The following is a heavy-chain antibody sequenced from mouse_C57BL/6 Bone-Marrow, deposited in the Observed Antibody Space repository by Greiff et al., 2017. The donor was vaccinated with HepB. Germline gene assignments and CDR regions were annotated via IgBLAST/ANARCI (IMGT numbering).Heavy chain of an antibody. V-gene: IGHV1-82*01. CDR1: GYAFSSSW. CDR2: IYPGDGDT. D-gene: IGHD3-3*01. CDR3: ARGTYFYY. J-gene: IGHJ2*01. Sequence: QVQLKESGPELVKPGASVKISCKASGYAFSSSWMNWVKQRPGKGLEWIGRIYPGDGDTNYNGKFKGKATLTADKSSSTAYMQLSSLTSEDSAVYFCARGTYFYYWGQGTTLTVSS.